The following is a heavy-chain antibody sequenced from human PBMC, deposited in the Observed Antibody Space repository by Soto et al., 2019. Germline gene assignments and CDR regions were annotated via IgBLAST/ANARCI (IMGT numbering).Heavy chain of an antibody. CDR1: GFTFSSYG. CDR3: AKGGSSSPYYYYYYGMDV. J-gene: IGHJ6*02. Sequence: GGSLRLSCAASGFTFSSYGMHWVRQAPGKGLEWVAVISYDGSNKYYADSVKGRFTISRDNSKTTLYLQMNSLRAEDTAVYYCAKGGSSSPYYYYYYGMDVWGQGTTVTVSS. D-gene: IGHD6-6*01. CDR2: ISYDGSNK. V-gene: IGHV3-30*18.